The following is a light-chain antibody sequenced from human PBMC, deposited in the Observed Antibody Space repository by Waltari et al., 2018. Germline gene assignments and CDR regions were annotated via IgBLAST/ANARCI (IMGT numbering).Light chain of an antibody. V-gene: IGKV3-20*01. CDR2: GTF. CDR3: QQYDISPLT. Sequence: EIVLTQPPGTLSLSPGEAATLSCRTSQTIRTTYLAWYQQKPGQAPTLLIYGTFTRATGIPDRFTGSGSGTHFSLTISSLEPEDFATYYCQQYDISPLTFGGGTKVEIK. CDR1: QTIRTTY. J-gene: IGKJ4*01.